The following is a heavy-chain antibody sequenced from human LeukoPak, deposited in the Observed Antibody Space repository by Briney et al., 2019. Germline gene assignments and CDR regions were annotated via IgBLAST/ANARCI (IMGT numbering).Heavy chain of an antibody. CDR1: GFTFSSYA. CDR2: ISCSGGST. V-gene: IGHV3-23*01. Sequence: PGGSLRLSCAASGFTFSSYAMSWVRQAPGKGLEWVSAISCSGGSTYYADSAKGRFTISRDNSKNTLYLQMNSLRAEDTAVYYCAKPLRTLVDAFDIWGQGTMVTVSS. D-gene: IGHD6-6*01. CDR3: AKPLRTLVDAFDI. J-gene: IGHJ3*02.